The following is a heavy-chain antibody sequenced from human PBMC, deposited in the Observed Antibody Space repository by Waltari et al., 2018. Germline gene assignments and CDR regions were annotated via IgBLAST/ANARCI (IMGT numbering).Heavy chain of an antibody. Sequence: EVQLVESGGGLVQPGGSLRLSCAASAFTFSGYEMNWVRQAPGKGLEWISYISTSGNTRYYADSGKGRFTMSRDNAKKALYLQMNSLRAEDTAIYYCASGWYYFGYWGQGTLVTVSS. CDR2: ISTSGNTR. CDR1: AFTFSGYE. CDR3: ASGWYYFGY. D-gene: IGHD6-19*01. J-gene: IGHJ4*02. V-gene: IGHV3-48*03.